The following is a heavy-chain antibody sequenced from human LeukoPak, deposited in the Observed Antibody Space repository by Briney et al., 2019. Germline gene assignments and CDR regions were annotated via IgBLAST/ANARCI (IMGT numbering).Heavy chain of an antibody. J-gene: IGHJ4*02. CDR1: GYTFTSYD. Sequence: ASVKVSCKASGYTFTSYDINWVRQATGQGLEWMGWMNPNSGNTGYAQKFQGRVTITRNTSISTAYMELSSLRSEDTAVYYCASGGYYDSSGYYNLENWGQGTLVTVSS. CDR3: ASGGYYDSSGYYNLEN. CDR2: MNPNSGNT. D-gene: IGHD3-22*01. V-gene: IGHV1-8*03.